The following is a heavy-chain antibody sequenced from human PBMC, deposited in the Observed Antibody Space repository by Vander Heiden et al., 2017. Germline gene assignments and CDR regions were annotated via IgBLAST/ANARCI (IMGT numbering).Heavy chain of an antibody. CDR1: GFTFSSYS. D-gene: IGHD3-10*01. V-gene: IGHV3-21*01. Sequence: EVQLVESGGGLVKPGGSLRLSCAASGFTFSSYSMNWVRQAPGKGLEWVSSISSSSSYIYYADSVKGRFTISRDNAKNSLYLQMNSLRAEDTAVYYCARDRNTMVRGVSNYWGQGTLVTVSS. J-gene: IGHJ4*02. CDR3: ARDRNTMVRGVSNY. CDR2: ISSSSSYI.